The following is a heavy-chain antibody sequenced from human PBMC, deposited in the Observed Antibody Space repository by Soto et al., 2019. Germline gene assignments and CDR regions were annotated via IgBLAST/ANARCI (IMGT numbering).Heavy chain of an antibody. V-gene: IGHV3-23*01. CDR2: ISGSGGST. D-gene: IGHD1-26*01. CDR1: GFTFSNYA. CDR3: ANPPPTMESTIYYFYGMDV. Sequence: EVQLLESGGGLVQPGGSLRLSCAASGFTFSNYAMTWVRQAPGKGLEWVSAISGSGGSTYYADSVKGRFTNSRDNSKNTLYRQMDSLRAEDTAVYYCANPPPTMESTIYYFYGMDVWGQGTTVTVSS. J-gene: IGHJ6*02.